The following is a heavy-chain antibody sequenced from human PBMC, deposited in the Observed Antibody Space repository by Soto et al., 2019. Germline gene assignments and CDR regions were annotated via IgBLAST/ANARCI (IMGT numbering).Heavy chain of an antibody. V-gene: IGHV3-23*01. CDR1: GFIFSSFA. D-gene: IGHD4-17*01. J-gene: IGHJ3*02. CDR2: ISGFGYGT. Sequence: GGSLRLSCAASGFIFSSFAMTWVRQAPGKGLEWVSSISGFGYGTYYADSVKGRFTISRDNSENTLYLQMNSLRADDTAVYYCTRHRIIWANHMTTIISNDGFDIWAQRTTVTVSS. CDR3: TRHRIIWANHMTTIISNDGFDI.